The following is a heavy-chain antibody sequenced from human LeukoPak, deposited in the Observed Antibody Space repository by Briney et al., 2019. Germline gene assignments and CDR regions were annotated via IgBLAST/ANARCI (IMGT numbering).Heavy chain of an antibody. CDR2: FYTSGST. J-gene: IGHJ4*02. CDR1: GGSISSGSCY. V-gene: IGHV4-61*02. D-gene: IGHD3-10*01. CDR3: ARTTDGSGSYYSY. Sequence: PSQTLSLTCTVSGGSISSGSCYWSWIRQPAGKGLEWIGRFYTSGSTNYNPSLKSRVTISVDTSKNQFSLKLNSVTAADTAVYYCARTTDGSGSYYSYWGQGTLVTVSS.